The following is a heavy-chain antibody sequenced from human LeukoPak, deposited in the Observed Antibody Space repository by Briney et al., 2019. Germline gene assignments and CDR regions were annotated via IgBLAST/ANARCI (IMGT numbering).Heavy chain of an antibody. CDR3: ARALRFHDAFDI. Sequence: SVKVSCKASGGTFSSYAISWVRQAPGQGLEWMGRIIPILGIANYAQKFQGRVTITADKSTSTAYMELSSLRSEDTAVYYCARALRFHDAFDIWGQGTMVTVSS. CDR1: GGTFSSYA. CDR2: IIPILGIA. D-gene: IGHD3-10*01. J-gene: IGHJ3*02. V-gene: IGHV1-69*04.